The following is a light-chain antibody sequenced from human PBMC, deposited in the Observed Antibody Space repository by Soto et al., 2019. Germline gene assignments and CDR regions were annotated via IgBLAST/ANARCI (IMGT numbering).Light chain of an antibody. Sequence: QLVLTQSSSASASLGSSVKLTCTLSSGLSSYIIAWHQQQPGKAPRYLMKLEGSGSYNKGNGVPDRFSGSSSGADRYLTISNLQFEDEAEYYCETWDSNIRVFGTGTKLTVL. J-gene: IGLJ1*01. CDR3: ETWDSNIRV. CDR2: LEGSGSY. CDR1: SGLSSYI. V-gene: IGLV4-60*02.